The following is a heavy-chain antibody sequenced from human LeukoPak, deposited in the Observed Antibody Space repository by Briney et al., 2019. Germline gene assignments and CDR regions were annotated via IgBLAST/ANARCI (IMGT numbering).Heavy chain of an antibody. CDR3: ARVGARVPYY. J-gene: IGHJ4*02. Sequence: ASVKVSCKASGYTFTGYYMHWVRQAPGQGLEWMGWINPNSGGTNYAQEFQGRVTMTRDTSISTAYMELSRLRSDDTAVYYCARVGARVPYYWGQGTLVTVSS. CDR2: INPNSGGT. CDR1: GYTFTGYY. V-gene: IGHV1-2*02. D-gene: IGHD1-26*01.